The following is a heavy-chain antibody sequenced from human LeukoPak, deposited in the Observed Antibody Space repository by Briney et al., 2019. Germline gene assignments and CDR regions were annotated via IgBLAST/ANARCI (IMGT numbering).Heavy chain of an antibody. CDR2: KYYSGST. V-gene: IGHV4-61*01. Sequence: SETLSLTCDVSGVSINTCRYYWTWIRQPPGKGLEWIGYKYYSGSTRYNSSLRSRLTISLDSSKNQFSLRLTSVTAADTAVYYCARGRSYGFDFDSWGPGTLVIVSS. D-gene: IGHD5-18*01. CDR1: GVSINTCRYY. CDR3: ARGRSYGFDFDS. J-gene: IGHJ4*02.